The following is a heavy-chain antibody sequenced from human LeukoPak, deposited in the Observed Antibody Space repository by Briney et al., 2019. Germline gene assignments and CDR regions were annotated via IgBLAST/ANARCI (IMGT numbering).Heavy chain of an antibody. J-gene: IGHJ3*02. CDR2: INPNSGGT. V-gene: IGHV1-2*04. CDR1: GYTFTGYY. Sequence: ASVKVSCKASGYTFTGYYMYWVRQAPGQGLEWMGWINPNSGGTNYAQKFQGWVTTTRDTSISTAYMELSRLRSDDTAVYYCARELPTSPDDAFDIWGQGTMVTVSS. CDR3: ARELPTSPDDAFDI.